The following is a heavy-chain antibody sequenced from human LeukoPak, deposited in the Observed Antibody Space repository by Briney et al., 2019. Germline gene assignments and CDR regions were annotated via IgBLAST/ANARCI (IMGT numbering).Heavy chain of an antibody. J-gene: IGHJ4*02. CDR1: GFTVSNNY. Sequence: GGSLRLSCVVSGFTVSNNYMSWVRQAPRKGLEWVSLIYSGGSTYYADSVKGRFTISRDNSKNTLYLQMNSLRAEDTAVYYCARAVVTADYWGQGTLVTVSS. CDR2: IYSGGST. V-gene: IGHV3-66*02. CDR3: ARAVVTADY. D-gene: IGHD4-23*01.